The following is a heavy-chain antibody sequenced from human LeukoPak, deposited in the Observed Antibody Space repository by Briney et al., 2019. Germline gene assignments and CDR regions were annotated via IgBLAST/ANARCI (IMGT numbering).Heavy chain of an antibody. Sequence: SETLSLTCSVSGGSISDSSYYWGWIRHPPGKGLEWIASIYYSGSTYYNPSLKSRVTISVDTSKNQFSLKLSSVTAADTALYYCARPFGSVTQWFDPWGQGTLVTVSS. CDR3: ARPFGSVTQWFDP. CDR2: IYYSGST. J-gene: IGHJ5*02. V-gene: IGHV4-39*01. CDR1: GGSISDSSYY. D-gene: IGHD3-10*01.